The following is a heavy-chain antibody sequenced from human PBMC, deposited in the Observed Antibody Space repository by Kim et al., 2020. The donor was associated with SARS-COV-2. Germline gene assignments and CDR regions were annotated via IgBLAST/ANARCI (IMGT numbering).Heavy chain of an antibody. Sequence: ASVKVSCKASGYTFTSYGISWVRQAPGQGLEWMGWISAYNGKTNYAQKLQGRVTMTTDTSTSTAYMELRSLRSDDTAVYYCARRVGIVATVPADDYWGQGTLVTVSS. J-gene: IGHJ4*02. CDR1: GYTFTSYG. CDR3: ARRVGIVATVPADDY. D-gene: IGHD5-12*01. V-gene: IGHV1-18*04. CDR2: ISAYNGKT.